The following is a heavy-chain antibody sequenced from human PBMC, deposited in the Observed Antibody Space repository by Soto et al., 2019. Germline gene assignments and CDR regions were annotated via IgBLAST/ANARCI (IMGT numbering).Heavy chain of an antibody. CDR1: GFTFDDYG. CDR2: ISSSSSCT. CDR3: ARDLGLWFGELLRPGPQFDY. D-gene: IGHD3-10*01. J-gene: IGHJ4*02. Sequence: PGGSLRLSCAASGFTFDDYGMSWVRQAPGKGLEWVSAISSSSSCTGYADSVKGRFTISRDNAKNSLYLQMNSLRAEDTAVYYCARDLGLWFGELLRPGPQFDYWGQGTLVTVSS. V-gene: IGHV3-21*01.